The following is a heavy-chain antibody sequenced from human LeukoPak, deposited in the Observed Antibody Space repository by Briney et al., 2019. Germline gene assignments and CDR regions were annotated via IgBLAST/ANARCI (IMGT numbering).Heavy chain of an antibody. D-gene: IGHD2-2*02. CDR1: GFTFSSYD. CDR2: IGTAGDT. Sequence: GGSLRLSCAASGFTFSSYDMHRVRQATGKGLEWVSAIGTAGDTYYPGSVKGRFTISRDNSKNTLYLQMKSLRAEDTAVYYCAKSHTPFYYYYMDVWGKGTTVTVSS. V-gene: IGHV3-13*01. J-gene: IGHJ6*03. CDR3: AKSHTPFYYYYMDV.